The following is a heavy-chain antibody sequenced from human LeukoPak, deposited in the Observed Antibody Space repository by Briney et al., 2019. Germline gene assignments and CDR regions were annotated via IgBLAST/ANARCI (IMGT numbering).Heavy chain of an antibody. V-gene: IGHV4-34*01. J-gene: IGHJ4*02. CDR2: INHSGST. Sequence: SETLSLTCAVYGGSFSGYYWSWIRQPPGKGLEWIGEINHSGSTNYNPSLKSRVTISVDTSKNQFSLKLSSVTAADTAVYYCARGGSRDCSSTSCLIDYWGQGTLVTVSS. CDR1: GGSFSGYY. D-gene: IGHD2-2*01. CDR3: ARGGSRDCSSTSCLIDY.